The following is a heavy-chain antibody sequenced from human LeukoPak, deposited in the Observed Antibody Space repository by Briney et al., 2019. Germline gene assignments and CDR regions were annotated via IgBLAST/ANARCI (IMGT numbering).Heavy chain of an antibody. D-gene: IGHD6-13*01. V-gene: IGHV1-18*01. CDR1: GYTFTSYG. J-gene: IGHJ1*01. CDR3: ARENIAAAGTSYFQH. CDR2: ISAYNGNT. Sequence: ASVKVSCKASGYTFTSYGISWVRQAPGQGLEWMGWISAYNGNTNYAQKLQGRVTMTTDTSTSAAYMELRSLRSDDTAVYYCARENIAAAGTSYFQHWGQGTLVTVSS.